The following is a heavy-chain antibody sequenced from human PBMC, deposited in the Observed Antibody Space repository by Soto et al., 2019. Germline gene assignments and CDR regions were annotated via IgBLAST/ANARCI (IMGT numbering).Heavy chain of an antibody. D-gene: IGHD6-13*01. CDR2: IYYSGST. J-gene: IGHJ4*02. Sequence: SETLSLTCSVSGGSISTYYWSWIRQPPGKGLEWIAYIYYSGSTNYNPSLKSRVTMSVDTSKNQFSLKLSAVTAADTAVYYCAKTADGSFGHWSQGTLVTVSS. CDR3: AKTADGSFGH. CDR1: GGSISTYY. V-gene: IGHV4-59*01.